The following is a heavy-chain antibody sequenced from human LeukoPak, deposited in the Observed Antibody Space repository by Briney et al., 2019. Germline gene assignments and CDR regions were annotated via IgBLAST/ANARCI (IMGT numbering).Heavy chain of an antibody. Sequence: ASVKVSCKASGYTFTGYYVHWVRQAPGQGLEWMGRINPNSGGTNYAQKFQGRVTMTRDTSISTAYMELSRLRSDDTAVYYCARDRFTLFYGLPDYWGQGTLVTVSS. J-gene: IGHJ4*02. CDR1: GYTFTGYY. D-gene: IGHD2-21*02. V-gene: IGHV1-2*06. CDR3: ARDRFTLFYGLPDY. CDR2: INPNSGGT.